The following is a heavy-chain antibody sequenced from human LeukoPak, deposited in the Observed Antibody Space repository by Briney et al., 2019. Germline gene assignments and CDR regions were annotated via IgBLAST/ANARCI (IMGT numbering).Heavy chain of an antibody. CDR2: IRVSGDLT. D-gene: IGHD3/OR15-3a*01. V-gene: IGHV1-46*01. J-gene: IGHJ4*02. CDR1: RDFFTNHY. Sequence: ASAKDSSKKSRDFFTNHYTHCGRQTPGQRLEWRGLIRVSGDLTSYIQTFQSRVTTTTDMSTSTVYIELCSLRSEDTALYYCVREPPESYYFDHWGQGHVIIVSS. CDR3: VREPPESYYFDH.